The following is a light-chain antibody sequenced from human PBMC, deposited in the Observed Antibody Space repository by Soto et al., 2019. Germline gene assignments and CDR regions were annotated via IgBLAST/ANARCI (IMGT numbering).Light chain of an antibody. J-gene: IGLJ1*01. CDR1: NSNIGNNY. Sequence: SVLTQPPSVSATPGRTVTISCSGSNSNIGNNYVSWYQQLPGTAPKLLIYDNNKRPSAIPGRFSGSKSGTSATLGITGLQTGDEADYYCGTWDSSMSAGVFGTGTKVTVL. V-gene: IGLV1-51*01. CDR3: GTWDSSMSAGV. CDR2: DNN.